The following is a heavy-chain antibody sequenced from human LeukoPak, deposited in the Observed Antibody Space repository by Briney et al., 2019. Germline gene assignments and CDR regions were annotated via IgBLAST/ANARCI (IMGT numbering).Heavy chain of an antibody. Sequence: SGPTLVNPTQTLTLTCTFSGFSLSISGVGVGWIRQPPGKPLDWLAIIYWDGDKRYSPSLKNRLTITKDTSKNQVVLTMTNMDPVDTATYFCAHSSRSPDCGDSRCYYFDYWGQGALVTVSS. V-gene: IGHV2-5*02. J-gene: IGHJ4*02. CDR1: GFSLSISGVG. CDR2: IYWDGDK. D-gene: IGHD3-22*01. CDR3: AHSSRSPDCGDSRCYYFDY.